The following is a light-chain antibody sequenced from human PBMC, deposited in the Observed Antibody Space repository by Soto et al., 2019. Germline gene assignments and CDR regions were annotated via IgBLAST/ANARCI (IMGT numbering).Light chain of an antibody. CDR1: SSDIGGYNY. CDR2: EVS. Sequence: QSALTQPASVSGSLGQSITISCTGTSSDIGGYNYVSWYQQHPGKAPKLMIYEVSYRPSGVSNRFSASKSGNTASLTISGLQAEDEADYYCNSFTSSATLVFGGGTQLTVL. CDR3: NSFTSSATLV. J-gene: IGLJ2*01. V-gene: IGLV2-14*01.